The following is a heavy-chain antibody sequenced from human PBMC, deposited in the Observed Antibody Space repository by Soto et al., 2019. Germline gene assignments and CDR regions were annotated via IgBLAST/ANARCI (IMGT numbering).Heavy chain of an antibody. CDR1: GASISRYY. Sequence: TSETLSLTCTVSGASISRYYWSWIRQSPGKGLEWIGYMYYSGNANYNPSLRSRITISVDTSKNQFSLNLNSVTAADTAVYYCAREYPVHSAYFDYWGQGTLVTVSS. CDR2: MYYSGNA. D-gene: IGHD1-26*01. CDR3: AREYPVHSAYFDY. V-gene: IGHV4-59*01. J-gene: IGHJ4*02.